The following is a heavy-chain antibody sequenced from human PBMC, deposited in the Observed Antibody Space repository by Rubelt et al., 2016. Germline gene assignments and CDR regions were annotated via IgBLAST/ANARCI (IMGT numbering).Heavy chain of an antibody. D-gene: IGHD3-10*01. CDR2: IWYDGSNK. V-gene: IGHV3-33*01. CDR3: AIDLTSGYFDH. Sequence: APGKGLEWVAVIWYDGSNKYYADSVKGRFTISRDNSKNTLYLQMNSLRAEDTAVYYGAIDLTSGYFDHWGQGTLVTVSS. J-gene: IGHJ4*02.